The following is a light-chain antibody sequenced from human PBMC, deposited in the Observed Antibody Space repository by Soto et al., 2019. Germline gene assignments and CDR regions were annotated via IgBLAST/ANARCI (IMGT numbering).Light chain of an antibody. V-gene: IGLV1-44*01. Sequence: QSVLTQPPSACGTPGQRVTISCSGSRYNIGSNTVNWYQQVPGTAPRLLIHRDHQRPSGVPDRFSGSKSGTSASLAISGLQSEDEADYYCAAWDDSLNGYVVFGGGTKVTVL. CDR1: RYNIGSNT. CDR2: RDH. CDR3: AAWDDSLNGYVV. J-gene: IGLJ2*01.